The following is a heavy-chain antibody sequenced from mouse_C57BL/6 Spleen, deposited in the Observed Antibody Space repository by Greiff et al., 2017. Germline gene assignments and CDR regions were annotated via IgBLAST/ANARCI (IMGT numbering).Heavy chain of an antibody. CDR1: GYTFTDYE. CDR2: IDPETGGT. Sequence: VQLQQSGAELVRPGASVTLSCKASGYTFTDYEMHWVKQTPVHGLEWIGAIDPETGGTAYNQKFKGKAMLTADKSSSTAYMELRSLTSEDSAVYYCTQSSPYLYYFDYWGQGTTLTVSS. D-gene: IGHD1-1*01. CDR3: TQSSPYLYYFDY. J-gene: IGHJ2*01. V-gene: IGHV1-15*01.